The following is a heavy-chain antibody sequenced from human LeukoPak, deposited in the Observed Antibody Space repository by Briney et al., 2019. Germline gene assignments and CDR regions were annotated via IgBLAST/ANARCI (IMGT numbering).Heavy chain of an antibody. CDR2: ISTSGAST. CDR3: ARERGYNYGYSGYYDQ. V-gene: IGHV3-48*03. Sequence: GGSLRLSCAASGFTFSNFEMNWVRQAPGKGLEWISYISTSGASTYYADSVKGLFTVSRDNAKNSMYLRMDTLRAEDTAVYYCARERGYNYGYSGYYDQWGQGILVTVSS. J-gene: IGHJ4*02. D-gene: IGHD5-18*01. CDR1: GFTFSNFE.